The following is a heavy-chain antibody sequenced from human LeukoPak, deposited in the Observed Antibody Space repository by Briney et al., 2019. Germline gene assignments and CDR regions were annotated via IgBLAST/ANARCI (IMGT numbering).Heavy chain of an antibody. D-gene: IGHD3-10*01. CDR2: INPNTTNT. J-gene: IGHJ1*01. Sequence: ASVKLSCKASGYTLTGYHVHWVRQAPGQGLEWMGWINPNTTNTKYAQKFQGRVTMTRDTSISTAYMEMSRLTSDDSAVYYCARGSSGLAEYFLQWGQGPVL. V-gene: IGHV1-2*02. CDR3: ARGSSGLAEYFLQ. CDR1: GYTLTGYH.